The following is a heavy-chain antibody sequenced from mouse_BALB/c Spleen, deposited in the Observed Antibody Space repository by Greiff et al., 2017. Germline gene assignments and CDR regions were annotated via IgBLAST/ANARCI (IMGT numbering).Heavy chain of an antibody. J-gene: IGHJ4*01. CDR1: GFNIKDYY. CDR2: IDPENGNT. CDR3: ARGDYGNPYYYAMDY. V-gene: IGHV14-1*02. Sequence: VQLKQSGAELVRPGALVKLSCKASGFNIKDYYMHWVKQRPEQGLEWIGWIDPENGNTIYDPKFQGKASITADTSSNTAYLQLSSLTSEDTAVYYCARGDYGNPYYYAMDYWGQGTSVTVSS. D-gene: IGHD2-1*01.